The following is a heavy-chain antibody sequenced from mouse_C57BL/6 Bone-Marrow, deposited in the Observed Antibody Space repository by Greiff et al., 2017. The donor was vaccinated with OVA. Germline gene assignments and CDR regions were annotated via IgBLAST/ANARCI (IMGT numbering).Heavy chain of an antibody. Sequence: EVQLQQSGPELVKPGASVKISCKASGYSFTGYYMNWVKQSPEKSLEWIGEINPSTGGTTYNQKFKAKATLTVDKSSSTAYMQLKSLTSEDSAVYYCARRGLLRAWFAYWGQGTLVTVSA. D-gene: IGHD1-1*01. J-gene: IGHJ3*01. CDR1: GYSFTGYY. CDR2: INPSTGGT. V-gene: IGHV1-42*01. CDR3: ARRGLLRAWFAY.